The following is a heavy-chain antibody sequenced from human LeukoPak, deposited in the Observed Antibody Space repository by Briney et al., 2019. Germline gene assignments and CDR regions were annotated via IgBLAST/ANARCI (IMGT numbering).Heavy chain of an antibody. D-gene: IGHD1-1*01. CDR1: GFTFSSYA. Sequence: GGSLRLSCAASGFTFSSYAMSWVRQAPGKGLEWVSYISSSGSTIYYADSVKGRFTISRDNAKNSLYLQMNSLRAEDTAVYYCARGTTLYYFDYWGQGTLVTVSS. CDR3: ARGTTLYYFDY. J-gene: IGHJ4*02. CDR2: ISSSGSTI. V-gene: IGHV3-48*04.